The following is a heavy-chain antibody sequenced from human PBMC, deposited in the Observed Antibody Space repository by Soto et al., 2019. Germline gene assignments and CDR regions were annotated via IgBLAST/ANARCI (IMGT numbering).Heavy chain of an antibody. V-gene: IGHV4-39*01. D-gene: IGHD3-10*01. CDR2: IYYSGST. Sequence: SETLSLTCTVSGGSISSSSYYWGWIRQPPGKGLEWIGSIYYSGSTYYNPSLKSRVTISVDTSKNQFSLKLSSVTAADTAVYYCASLYGSGSYYNHYYYYYYGMDVWGQGTTVTVSS. CDR3: ASLYGSGSYYNHYYYYYYGMDV. CDR1: GGSISSSSYY. J-gene: IGHJ6*02.